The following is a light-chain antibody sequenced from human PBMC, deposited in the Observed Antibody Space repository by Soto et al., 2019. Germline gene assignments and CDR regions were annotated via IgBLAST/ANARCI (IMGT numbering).Light chain of an antibody. CDR1: QGISSY. Sequence: IQLTQSPSSLSASVGDRVTITCRASQGISSYLAWYQRKPGKAPKLLIYAASTLQSGVPSRSSGSGSGTDFTLTISSLQPEDFATYYCQQLNSYPLTFGGGTKVDIK. J-gene: IGKJ4*01. CDR2: AAS. V-gene: IGKV1-9*01. CDR3: QQLNSYPLT.